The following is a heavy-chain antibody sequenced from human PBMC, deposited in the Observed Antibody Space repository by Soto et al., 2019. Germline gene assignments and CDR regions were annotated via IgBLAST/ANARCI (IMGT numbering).Heavy chain of an antibody. CDR2: IRSKAYGVTT. Sequence: EVQVVESGGSLVNPGRSLRLSCTTSGFTFSDYAISWFRQAPGKGLEWVGVIRSKAYGVTTDYAASVKGRFAISRDDSTSTAYLQMNSVTTEDTAVYFCAKYTYTSRYSFFGMDLWGHGTTVTVSS. D-gene: IGHD6-13*01. V-gene: IGHV3-49*05. CDR1: GFTFSDYA. CDR3: AKYTYTSRYSFFGMDL. J-gene: IGHJ6*02.